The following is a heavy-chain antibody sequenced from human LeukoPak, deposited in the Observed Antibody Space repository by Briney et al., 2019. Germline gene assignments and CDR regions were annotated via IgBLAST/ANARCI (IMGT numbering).Heavy chain of an antibody. J-gene: IGHJ5*02. CDR2: ISGSGGST. CDR1: GFTFSSYA. CDR3: AKDLVLAEFDP. D-gene: IGHD2-21*01. Sequence: GGSLRLSCAASGFTFSSYAMSWVRQAPGKGLEWVSAISGSGGSTYYADSVKGRLTISGDNSKNTLYLQMNSLRAEDTAVYYCAKDLVLAEFDPWGQGTLVTVSS. V-gene: IGHV3-23*01.